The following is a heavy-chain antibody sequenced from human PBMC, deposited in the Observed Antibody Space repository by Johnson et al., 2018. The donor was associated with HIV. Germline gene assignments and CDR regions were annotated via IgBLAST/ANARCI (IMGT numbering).Heavy chain of an antibody. V-gene: IGHV3-11*04. CDR2: ISSSGISL. D-gene: IGHD6-13*01. J-gene: IGHJ3*02. CDR3: ARVGSSWGRDAFDI. Sequence: QMQLVESGGGLVKPGGSLRLSCAASGFTFSDYYMSWIRQAPAKGMEWVSYISSSGISLYSADYVNCRFTISRVNAKNSLSLKMNSLRAEDTAVYYCARVGSSWGRDAFDIWGQWTMVTVSS. CDR1: GFTFSDYY.